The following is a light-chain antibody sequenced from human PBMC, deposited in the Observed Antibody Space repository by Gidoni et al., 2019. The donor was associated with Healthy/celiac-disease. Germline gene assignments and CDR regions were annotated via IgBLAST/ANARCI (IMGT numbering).Light chain of an antibody. V-gene: IGKV3-11*01. CDR3: QQRSNWPTWT. CDR1: QSVSSY. J-gene: IGKJ1*01. CDR2: DAA. Sequence: IVLTQSPATLSLSPGERATLSCRASQSVSSYLAWYQQKPGQAPSLLIYDAANRATGIPARVSGSGSGTDFTITISSLEPEDFAVYYCQQRSNWPTWTFGQGTKVEIK.